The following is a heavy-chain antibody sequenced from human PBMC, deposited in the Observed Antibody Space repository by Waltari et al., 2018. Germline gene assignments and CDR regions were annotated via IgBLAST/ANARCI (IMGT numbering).Heavy chain of an antibody. CDR1: GASISSPY. J-gene: IGHJ5*02. V-gene: IGHV4-39*01. CDR2: IYYTGTT. CDR3: VRHDCSSATCSSNWFDP. Sequence: QLHLQESGPGLVKPSETLSLTCTVSGASISSPYWGWIRQPPGKGLGWIGSIYYTGTTYYNPSLKSRVSISIDTSKIQFSLRVNSVTAADTAVYYCVRHDCSSATCSSNWFDPWGQGTLVTISS. D-gene: IGHD2-2*01.